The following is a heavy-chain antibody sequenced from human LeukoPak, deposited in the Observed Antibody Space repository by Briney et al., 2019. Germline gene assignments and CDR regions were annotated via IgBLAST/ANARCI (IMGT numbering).Heavy chain of an antibody. CDR3: AKSGRGSSGWYEPYYFDY. V-gene: IGHV3-9*01. CDR1: GFTFDDYA. J-gene: IGHJ4*02. D-gene: IGHD6-19*01. CDR2: ISWNSGSI. Sequence: GRSLGLSCAASGFTFDDYAMHWVRQAPGKGLEWVSGISWNSGSIGYADSVKGRFTISRDNAKNSLYLQMNSLRAEDTALYYCAKSGRGSSGWYEPYYFDYWGQGTLVTVSS.